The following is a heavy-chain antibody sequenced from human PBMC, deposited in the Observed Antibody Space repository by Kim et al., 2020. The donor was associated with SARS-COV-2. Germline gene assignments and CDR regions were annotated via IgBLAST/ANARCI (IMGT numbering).Heavy chain of an antibody. J-gene: IGHJ4*02. V-gene: IGHV1-69*04. D-gene: IGHD5-18*01. CDR3: ARVQTAGGYSYGPMDY. CDR2: IIPILGIA. CDR1: GVTFTSYA. Sequence: SVKVSCKASGVTFTSYAISWVRQAPGQGLEWMGRIIPILGIANYAQKFQGRVTITEDKSTSTAYMELSSLRSEDTAVYYCARVQTAGGYSYGPMDYWGQGTLVTVST.